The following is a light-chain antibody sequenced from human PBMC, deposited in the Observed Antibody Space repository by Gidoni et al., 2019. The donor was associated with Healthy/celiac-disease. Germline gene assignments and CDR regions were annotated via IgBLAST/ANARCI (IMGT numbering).Light chain of an antibody. CDR1: QGVSNN. CDR3: QQYNSYPLT. Sequence: DIQLPQSPPSLSASVGERATINCRASQGVSNNLAWFQKKPGKAPKSRIYAASSLQSGVPSKFSGSGSGTDFSLTISSLQPEDCATYHCQQYNSYPLTFGPGTKVDIK. V-gene: IGKV1-16*02. CDR2: AAS. J-gene: IGKJ3*01.